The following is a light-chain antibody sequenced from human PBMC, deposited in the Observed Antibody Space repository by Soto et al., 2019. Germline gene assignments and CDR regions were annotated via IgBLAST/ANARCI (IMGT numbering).Light chain of an antibody. CDR3: QQYNSYST. V-gene: IGKV1-5*03. Sequence: DIQMTQSPSTLSASVGDRCTITCRASQSISSWLAWYQQKPGKAPKLLIYKASSLESGVPSRFSGSGSGTEFTLTISSLQPDDFATYYCQQYNSYSTFGQGTKVDIK. J-gene: IGKJ1*01. CDR1: QSISSW. CDR2: KAS.